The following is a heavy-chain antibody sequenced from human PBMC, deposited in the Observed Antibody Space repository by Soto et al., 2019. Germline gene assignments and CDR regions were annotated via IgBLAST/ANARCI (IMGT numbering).Heavy chain of an antibody. Sequence: ASVKVSCKASGYTFTSIGISWVRQAPGQGLEWMGWISAYNGNTNYAQKLQGRVTMTTDTSTSTAYMELRSLRSDDTAVYYCARNGLLWFGDNWFDPWGQGTLVTVSS. J-gene: IGHJ5*02. D-gene: IGHD3-10*01. V-gene: IGHV1-18*01. CDR2: ISAYNGNT. CDR3: ARNGLLWFGDNWFDP. CDR1: GYTFTSIG.